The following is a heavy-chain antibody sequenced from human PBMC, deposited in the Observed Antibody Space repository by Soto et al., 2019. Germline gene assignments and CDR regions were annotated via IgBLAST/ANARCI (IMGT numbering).Heavy chain of an antibody. D-gene: IGHD6-19*01. CDR3: AAGLAVTGQVDY. Sequence: KPSETLSLTCTVSGGSITSGGYYWSWIRQHPGKGLEWIGYIYYSGSTYYNPSLKSRVAISVDTSKNQFSLRLSSVTAADTAVYYCAAGLAVTGQVDYWGQGTLVTVSS. CDR1: GGSITSGGYY. CDR2: IYYSGST. V-gene: IGHV4-31*03. J-gene: IGHJ4*02.